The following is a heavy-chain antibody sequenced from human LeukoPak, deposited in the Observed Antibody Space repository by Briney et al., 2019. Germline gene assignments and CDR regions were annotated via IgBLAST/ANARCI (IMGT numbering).Heavy chain of an antibody. V-gene: IGHV1-2*02. CDR2: INPNSGAT. Sequence: ASVKVSCKASGYTFTGYYIHGVRQAPGQGLEWMAWINPNSGATNYAQKFQGRVSMTRDTSISTAYMALSRLTSDDTAVYFCARGRFGEWDNWFDPWGQGTLVTVSS. D-gene: IGHD3-10*01. CDR3: ARGRFGEWDNWFDP. CDR1: GYTFTGYY. J-gene: IGHJ5*02.